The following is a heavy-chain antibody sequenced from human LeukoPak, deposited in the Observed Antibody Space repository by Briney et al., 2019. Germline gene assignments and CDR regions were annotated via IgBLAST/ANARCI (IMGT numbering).Heavy chain of an antibody. D-gene: IGHD1-26*01. CDR2: ISAYNGNT. CDR3: ARGYGGSSDY. CDR1: GETFTSEG. Sequence: VATVSVSCAVSGETFTSEGVSWGRQAPGQGGEWMGWISAYNGNTNYAQKLQGRVTMTTDTSTSTAYMELRSLRSDDTAVYYCARGYGGSSDYWGQGTLVTVSS. J-gene: IGHJ4*02. V-gene: IGHV1-18*01.